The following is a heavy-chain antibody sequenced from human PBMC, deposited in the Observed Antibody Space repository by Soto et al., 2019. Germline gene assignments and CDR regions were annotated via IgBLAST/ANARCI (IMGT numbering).Heavy chain of an antibody. Sequence: ASVKVSCKASGYTFTGYYMHWVRQAPGQGLEWMGWINPNSGGTNYAQKFQGWVTMTRDTSISTAYMELSRLRSDDTAVYYCARASVTMVRGVNRPFDPWGQGTLVTV. CDR3: ARASVTMVRGVNRPFDP. CDR1: GYTFTGYY. D-gene: IGHD3-10*01. J-gene: IGHJ5*02. CDR2: INPNSGGT. V-gene: IGHV1-2*04.